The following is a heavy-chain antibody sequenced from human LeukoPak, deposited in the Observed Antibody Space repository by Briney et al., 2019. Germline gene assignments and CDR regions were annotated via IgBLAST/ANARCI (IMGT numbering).Heavy chain of an antibody. CDR3: ARVGIVVVPAAMEDYYYYMDV. D-gene: IGHD2-2*03. CDR2: IIPIFGTA. CDR1: GGTFSSYA. J-gene: IGHJ6*03. Sequence: SVKVSCKASGGTFSSYAISWVRQAPGQGLEWMGGIIPIFGTANYAQKFQGRVTITADESTSTAYMELSSLRSEDTAGYYCARVGIVVVPAAMEDYYYYMDVWGKGTTVTVSS. V-gene: IGHV1-69*01.